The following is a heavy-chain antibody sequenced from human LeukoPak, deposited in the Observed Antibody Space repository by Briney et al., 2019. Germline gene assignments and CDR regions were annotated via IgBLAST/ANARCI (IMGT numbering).Heavy chain of an antibody. D-gene: IGHD2-2*01. CDR2: IMIGGDGK. CDR1: GFTFNNYA. V-gene: IGHV3-23*01. CDR3: VRAAPRDCSPASCSLFDT. Sequence: GSLRLSCAGSGFTFNNYAKSWVRRAPRKGLEWVSTIMIGGDGKHYADSVKGRFTISRDRSESTLYLQMNGLRADDTAVYYCVRAAPRDCSPASCSLFDTWGQGTLVTVSS. J-gene: IGHJ4*02.